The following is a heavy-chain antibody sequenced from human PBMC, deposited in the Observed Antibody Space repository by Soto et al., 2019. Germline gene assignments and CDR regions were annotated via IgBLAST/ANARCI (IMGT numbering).Heavy chain of an antibody. CDR1: GYTFTSYG. CDR2: ISAYNGNT. Sequence: ASVKVSCKASGYTFTSYGISWVRQAPGQGLEWMGWISAYNGNTNYAQKLQGRVTMTTDTSTSTAYMELRSLRSDDTAVYYCARGKLDYGGNSGGFDIWGQGTMVTVSS. D-gene: IGHD4-17*01. CDR3: ARGKLDYGGNSGGFDI. J-gene: IGHJ3*02. V-gene: IGHV1-18*01.